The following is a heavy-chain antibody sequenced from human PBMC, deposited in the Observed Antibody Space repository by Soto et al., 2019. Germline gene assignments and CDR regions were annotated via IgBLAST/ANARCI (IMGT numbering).Heavy chain of an antibody. CDR3: ARWIQLWSTDDDAFDI. J-gene: IGHJ3*02. Sequence: GGSLRLSCAASGFTFSSYSMNWVRQAPGKGLEWVSYISSSSSTIYYADSVKGRFTISRDNAKNSLYLQMNSLRDEETAVYYCARWIQLWSTDDDAFDIWGQGTMVTVSS. CDR1: GFTFSSYS. D-gene: IGHD5-18*01. CDR2: ISSSSSTI. V-gene: IGHV3-48*02.